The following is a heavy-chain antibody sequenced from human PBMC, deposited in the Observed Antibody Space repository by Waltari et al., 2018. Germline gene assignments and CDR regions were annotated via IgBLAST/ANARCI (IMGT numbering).Heavy chain of an antibody. J-gene: IGHJ6*02. CDR1: GFTFGDYA. CDR3: TRDGGCLGSGGSCYSVYYYYGMDV. Sequence: EVQLVESGGGLVQPGRSLRLSCTASGFTFGDYAMSWFRQAPGKGLEWVGFIRSKAYGGTTEYAASVKGRFTISRDDSKSIAYLQMNSLKTEDTAVYYCTRDGGCLGSGGSCYSVYYYYGMDVWGQGTTVTVSS. D-gene: IGHD2-15*01. CDR2: IRSKAYGGTT. V-gene: IGHV3-49*03.